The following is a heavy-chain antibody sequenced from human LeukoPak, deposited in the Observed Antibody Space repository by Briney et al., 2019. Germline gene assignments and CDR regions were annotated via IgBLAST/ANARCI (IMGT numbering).Heavy chain of an antibody. CDR1: GYTFTGYY. J-gene: IGHJ4*02. D-gene: IGHD3-10*01. CDR3: ARGGRHKVWVGESKVKKTGFDY. Sequence: ASVKVSCKASGYTFTGYYMHWVRQAPGQGLEWLGLISPSGDKTWNAQKFQGRVTMTRDMSTSTDYLELSSLRSEDTAVYYCARGGRHKVWVGESKVKKTGFDYWGQGTLVTVSS. V-gene: IGHV1-46*01. CDR2: ISPSGDKT.